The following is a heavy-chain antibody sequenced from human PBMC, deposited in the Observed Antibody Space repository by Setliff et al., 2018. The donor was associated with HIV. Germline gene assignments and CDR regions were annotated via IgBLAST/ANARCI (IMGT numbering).Heavy chain of an antibody. CDR2: IGAKNDNT. J-gene: IGHJ6*02. V-gene: IGHV1-18*01. CDR3: ASSWSRIRYYGMDV. Sequence: ASVKVSCKASGYTFTNYGITWVRQAPGHGLEWMGWIGAKNDNTNYARQFQGRVTMTTDTSTNTVYMELSSLRSDDTAVYYCASSWSRIRYYGMDVWGQGTTVTVSS. D-gene: IGHD6-13*01. CDR1: GYTFTNYG.